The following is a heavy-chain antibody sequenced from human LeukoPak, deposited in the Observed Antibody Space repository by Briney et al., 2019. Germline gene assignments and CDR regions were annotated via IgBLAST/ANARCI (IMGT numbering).Heavy chain of an antibody. V-gene: IGHV4-59*01. CDR3: ARETRGSHGAFDI. D-gene: IGHD1-26*01. CDR1: GGSISSYY. J-gene: IGHJ3*02. Sequence: SETPSLTCTVSGGSISSYYWSWIRQPPGKGLEWIGYIYYSGSTNYNPSLKSRVTISVDTSKNQFSLKLSSVTAADTAVYYCARETRGSHGAFDIWGQGTMVTVSS. CDR2: IYYSGST.